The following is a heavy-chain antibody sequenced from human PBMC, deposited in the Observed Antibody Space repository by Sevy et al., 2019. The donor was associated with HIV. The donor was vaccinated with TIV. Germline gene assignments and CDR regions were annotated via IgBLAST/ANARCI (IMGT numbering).Heavy chain of an antibody. V-gene: IGHV3-48*02. J-gene: IGHJ6*02. D-gene: IGHD1-26*01. CDR1: GFTFSSYS. CDR2: ISSSSSTI. CDR3: ARERGTGLWERYSGSYYSTSYGMDV. Sequence: GGSLRLSCAASGFTFSSYSMNWVRQAPGKGLERVSYISSSSSTIYYADSVKGRFTISRDNAKNSLYLQMNSLRDEDTAVYYCARERGTGLWERYSGSYYSTSYGMDVWGQGTTVTVSS.